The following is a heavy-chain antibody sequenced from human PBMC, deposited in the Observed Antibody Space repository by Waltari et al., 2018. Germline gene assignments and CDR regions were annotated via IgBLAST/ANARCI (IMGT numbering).Heavy chain of an antibody. CDR1: GGSISSYY. CDR3: ARVPVTKGCFDY. CDR2: IYYSGIT. D-gene: IGHD4-4*01. Sequence: QVQLQESGPGLVKPSETLSLTCTVSGGSISSYYWIWIRQPPGKGLEWIGYIYYSGITNYNPSLKSRVTISVDTSKNQFSLKLSSVTAADTAVYYCARVPVTKGCFDYWGQGTLVTVSS. J-gene: IGHJ4*02. V-gene: IGHV4-59*01.